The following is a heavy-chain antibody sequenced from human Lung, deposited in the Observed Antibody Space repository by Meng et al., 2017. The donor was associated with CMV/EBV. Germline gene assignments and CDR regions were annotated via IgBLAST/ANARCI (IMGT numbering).Heavy chain of an antibody. CDR1: GGSISSSSYY. J-gene: IGHJ4*02. Sequence: SETLSLXCTVSGGSISSSSYYWGWIRQPPGKGLEWIGSIYYSGSTYYNPSLKSRVTISVDTSKNQFSLKLSSVTAADTAVYYCARQESSWYYFDYWGQGTLVXVSS. CDR3: ARQESSWYYFDY. CDR2: IYYSGST. V-gene: IGHV4-39*01. D-gene: IGHD6-13*01.